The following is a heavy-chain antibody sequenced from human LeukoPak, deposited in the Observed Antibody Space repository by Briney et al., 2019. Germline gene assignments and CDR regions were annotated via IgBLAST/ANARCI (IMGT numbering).Heavy chain of an antibody. Sequence: SETLSLTCTVSGGSISSYYWSWIRQPAGKGLEWIGRIYTSGSTNYNPSLKSRVTISVDTSKNQFSLKLSSVTAADTAVYYCATMKSGYRSGWSNWFDPWGQGTLVTVSS. CDR1: GGSISSYY. J-gene: IGHJ5*02. D-gene: IGHD6-19*01. V-gene: IGHV4-4*07. CDR2: IYTSGST. CDR3: ATMKSGYRSGWSNWFDP.